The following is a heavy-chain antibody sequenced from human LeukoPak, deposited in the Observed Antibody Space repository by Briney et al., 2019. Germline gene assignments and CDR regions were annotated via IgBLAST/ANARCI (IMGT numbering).Heavy chain of an antibody. CDR1: GFTFSHSW. J-gene: IGHJ4*02. Sequence: GGSLRLSCAASGFTFSHSWMSWVRQAPGKGLEWVANIKQDGSEKFYADSVKGRFTISRDNAKNSLYLQMNSLRAEDTAVYYCARSNYFDYWGQGTPVTVSS. CDR3: ARSNYFDY. V-gene: IGHV3-7*01. CDR2: IKQDGSEK.